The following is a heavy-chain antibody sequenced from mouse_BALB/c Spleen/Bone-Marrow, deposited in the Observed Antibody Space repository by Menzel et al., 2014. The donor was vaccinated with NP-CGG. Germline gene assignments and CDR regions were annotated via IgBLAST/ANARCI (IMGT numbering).Heavy chain of an antibody. CDR3: ARDVGYGNYFVY. D-gene: IGHD2-10*02. Sequence: EVMLVESGGGLVQPGASLRLSCATSGFTFSDFYMEWVRQPPGKRLEWIAASRNKAKYYTTEYSASVKGRFLVSRDTSQSVLYLQMNALRAEDTAIYYCARDVGYGNYFVYWGQGTLVTVSA. J-gene: IGHJ3*01. CDR1: GFTFSDFY. CDR2: SRNKAKYYTT. V-gene: IGHV7-1*02.